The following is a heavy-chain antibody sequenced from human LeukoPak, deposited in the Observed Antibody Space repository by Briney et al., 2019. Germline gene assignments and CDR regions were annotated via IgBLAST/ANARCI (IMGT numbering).Heavy chain of an antibody. CDR3: AKGMTTVTTNLFDI. Sequence: GGSLRLSCAASGFTFDDYAMHWVRQAPGKGLEWVSGISWNSGSIGYADSVKGRFTISRDNAKNSLYLQMNSLRAEDTALYYCAKGMTTVTTNLFDIWGQGTMVTVSS. V-gene: IGHV3-9*01. CDR1: GFTFDDYA. J-gene: IGHJ3*02. CDR2: ISWNSGSI. D-gene: IGHD4-11*01.